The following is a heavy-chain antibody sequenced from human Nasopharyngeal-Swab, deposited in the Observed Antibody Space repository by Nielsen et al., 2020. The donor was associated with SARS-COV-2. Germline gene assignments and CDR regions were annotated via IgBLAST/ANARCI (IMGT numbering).Heavy chain of an antibody. J-gene: IGHJ6*03. CDR2: VRWNSGTL. CDR1: GFTFENYA. D-gene: IGHD2-2*01. Sequence: SLKISCVASGFTFENYAMHWVRQSPGKGLEWVSGVRWNSGTLTYADSVKGRFTISRDNAKNSLYLQMNSLRSEDTAFYYYAKANLGYCSSASCYPYFYYMDVWGKGTTVTVSS. CDR3: AKANLGYCSSASCYPYFYYMDV. V-gene: IGHV3-9*01.